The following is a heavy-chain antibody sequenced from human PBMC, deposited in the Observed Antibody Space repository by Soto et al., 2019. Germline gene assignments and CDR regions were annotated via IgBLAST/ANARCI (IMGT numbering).Heavy chain of an antibody. J-gene: IGHJ4*02. V-gene: IGHV1-46*04. D-gene: IGHD6-19*01. Sequence: QVQLVQSGAEVKKPGASVKVSCKASGYTFTSYFMHWVRQAPRQGLEWLGIINLSVGSTSYAQRLQGRVPMTRETSTSTVYMELSSLRSEDTAVYYCAREGVVAGRTFDSWGQGTLVTVSS. CDR3: AREGVVAGRTFDS. CDR2: INLSVGST. CDR1: GYTFTSYF.